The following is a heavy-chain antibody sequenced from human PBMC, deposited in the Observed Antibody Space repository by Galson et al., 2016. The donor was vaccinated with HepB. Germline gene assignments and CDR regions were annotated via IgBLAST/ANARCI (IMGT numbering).Heavy chain of an antibody. Sequence: SVKVSCKASGYTFTDYYMHWVRQAPGQGLEWMGWINPISGGTNYAQKFRGMVTMTRDTSISTAYMELSRLTSGDTAIYYCARSVYQSSPTYYYYYGLDVWGKGTTVTVSS. D-gene: IGHD6-13*01. CDR1: GYTFTDYY. CDR3: ARSVYQSSPTYYYYYGLDV. CDR2: INPISGGT. V-gene: IGHV1-2*02. J-gene: IGHJ6*04.